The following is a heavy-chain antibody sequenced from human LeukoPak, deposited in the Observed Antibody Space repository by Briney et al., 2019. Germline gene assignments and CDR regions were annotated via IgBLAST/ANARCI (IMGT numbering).Heavy chain of an antibody. J-gene: IGHJ4*02. CDR1: GFTFSSYG. V-gene: IGHV3-23*01. CDR3: AKLHYYDSSGYGLG. D-gene: IGHD3-22*01. Sequence: PGGTLRLSCAASGFTFSSYGMSWVRQAPGKGLEWVSAISGSGGSTYYADSVKGRFTISKDNSKNTLYLQMNSLRAEDTAVYYCAKLHYYDSSGYGLGWGQGTLVTVSS. CDR2: ISGSGGST.